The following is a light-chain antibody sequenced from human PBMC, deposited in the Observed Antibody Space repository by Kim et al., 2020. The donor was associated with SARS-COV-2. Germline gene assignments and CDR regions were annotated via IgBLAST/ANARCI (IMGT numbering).Light chain of an antibody. CDR1: QSVSSSY. J-gene: IGKJ2*01. Sequence: PGERTTLSCRASQSVSSSYLAWYQQKPGQAPRLLIYGASSRATGIPDRFSGSGSGTDFTLTISRLEPEDFVVYYCQQYESPPMYTFGQGTKVEI. CDR3: QQYESPPMYT. CDR2: GAS. V-gene: IGKV3-20*01.